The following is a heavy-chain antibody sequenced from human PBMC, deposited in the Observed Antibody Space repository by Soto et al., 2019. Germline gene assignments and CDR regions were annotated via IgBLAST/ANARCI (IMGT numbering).Heavy chain of an antibody. D-gene: IGHD6-19*01. Sequence: GGSLRLSCEASGFAFSSHWKQWVRQAPGKGLVWVSRINTDGSFTTYADSVKGRFTISRDNAKNTLFLQMHSLGVEDTAVYYCARDSSGTVWGQGTLVTVSS. J-gene: IGHJ4*02. CDR3: ARDSSGTV. V-gene: IGHV3-74*01. CDR2: INTDGSFT. CDR1: GFAFSSHW.